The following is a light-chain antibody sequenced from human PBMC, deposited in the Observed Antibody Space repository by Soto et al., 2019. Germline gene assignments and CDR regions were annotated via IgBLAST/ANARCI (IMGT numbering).Light chain of an antibody. CDR2: WAS. Sequence: DIVMTQSPDSLAVSLGERATINCKSSQSVLYSSNNKNYLAWYQQKPGQPPKLLIYWASTRESGVPDRFSGSGSGTDFTLTISSLPAEDVAVYSCQQYYSTPPLTFGGGTKVEIK. CDR3: QQYYSTPPLT. J-gene: IGKJ4*01. CDR1: QSVLYSSNNKNY. V-gene: IGKV4-1*01.